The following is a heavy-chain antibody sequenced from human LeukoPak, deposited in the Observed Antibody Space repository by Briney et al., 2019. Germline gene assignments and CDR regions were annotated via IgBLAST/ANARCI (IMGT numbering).Heavy chain of an antibody. CDR3: ARDLNPTHYFDY. CDR1: GYSISSGYY. V-gene: IGHV4-38-2*02. Sequence: SETLSLTCNVSGYSISSGYYWAWIRQAPGKGLEWIGSIYHSGYTHYNPSLKGRVTISVDTSKNDFSLKLSSVAATDTAIYYCARDLNPTHYFDYWGQGTLVTVSS. CDR2: IYHSGYT. J-gene: IGHJ4*02.